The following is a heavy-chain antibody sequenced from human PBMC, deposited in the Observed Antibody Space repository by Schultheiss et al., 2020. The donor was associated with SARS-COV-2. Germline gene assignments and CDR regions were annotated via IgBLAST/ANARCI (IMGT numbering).Heavy chain of an antibody. CDR3: ARGGRGYGYYYYYAMDV. V-gene: IGHV4-31*11. J-gene: IGHJ6*02. D-gene: IGHD5-18*01. Sequence: SETLSLTCAVYGGSFSGYYWSWIRQHPGKGLEWIGYIYSSGSTYYNPSLESQVRILVDTSKNQFSQKLTSVTAADTAVYYCARGGRGYGYYYYYAMDVWGQGTAVNVYS. CDR1: GGSFSGYY. CDR2: IYSSGST.